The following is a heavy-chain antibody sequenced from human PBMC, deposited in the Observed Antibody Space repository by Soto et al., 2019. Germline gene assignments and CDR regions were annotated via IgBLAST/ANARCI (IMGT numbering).Heavy chain of an antibody. Sequence: QVQLQESGPGLVKPSETLSLTCTVSGGSISSYYWSWIRQPPGKGLEWIGYIYYSGSTNYNPSLTSRVTISVDTSKNQFSLKLSSVTAADTAVYYCARSLLEENWFDPWGQGTLVTVSS. J-gene: IGHJ5*02. CDR3: ARSLLEENWFDP. D-gene: IGHD3-3*01. CDR1: GGSISSYY. V-gene: IGHV4-59*01. CDR2: IYYSGST.